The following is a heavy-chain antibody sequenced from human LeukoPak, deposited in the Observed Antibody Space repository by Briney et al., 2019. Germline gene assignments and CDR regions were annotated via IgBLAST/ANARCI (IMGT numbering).Heavy chain of an antibody. CDR2: ISYDGSNK. CDR1: GFTFSSYA. D-gene: IGHD6-13*01. J-gene: IGHJ3*02. Sequence: GRSLRLSCAASGFTFSSYAMHWVRQAPGKGLEWVAVISYDGSNKYYADSVKGRFTISRDNSKNTLYLQMNSLRAEDTAVYYCARGGSSSWLSNAFDIRGQGTMVTVSS. V-gene: IGHV3-30*04. CDR3: ARGGSSSWLSNAFDI.